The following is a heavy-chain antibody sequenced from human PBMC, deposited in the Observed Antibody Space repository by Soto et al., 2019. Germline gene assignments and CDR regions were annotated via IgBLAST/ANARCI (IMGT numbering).Heavy chain of an antibody. CDR3: ARDDKAKGDYSGRWRWFDP. V-gene: IGHV1-18*01. Sequence: QVQLVQSGAEVKKPGASVKVSCKASGYTFTSYGISWVRQAPGQGLEWMGWISAYNGNTNYAQKLQGRVTMTTDTTTSTAYMELRSLRSDDTAVYYCARDDKAKGDYSGRWRWFDPWGQGTLVTVSS. J-gene: IGHJ5*02. D-gene: IGHD1-26*01. CDR2: ISAYNGNT. CDR1: GYTFTSYG.